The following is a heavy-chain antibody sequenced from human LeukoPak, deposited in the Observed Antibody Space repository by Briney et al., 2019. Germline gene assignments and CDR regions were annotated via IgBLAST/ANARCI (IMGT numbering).Heavy chain of an antibody. Sequence: SETLSLTCTVSGGSISSSSYYWGWIRQPPGKGLEWIGSIYYSGSTYYNPSLKSRVTISVDKSKNQFSLKLSSVTAADTAVYYCATNEADIVATTNYFDYWGQGTLVTVSS. J-gene: IGHJ4*02. V-gene: IGHV4-39*07. CDR3: ATNEADIVATTNYFDY. CDR1: GGSISSSSYY. D-gene: IGHD5-12*01. CDR2: IYYSGST.